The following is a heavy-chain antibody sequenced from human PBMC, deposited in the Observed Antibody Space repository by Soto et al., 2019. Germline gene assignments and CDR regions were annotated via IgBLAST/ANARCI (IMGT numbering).Heavy chain of an antibody. D-gene: IGHD3-10*01. CDR2: IYYSGST. CDR3: ARGVPYYYGSGSYYYFDY. Sequence: QVQLQESGPGLVKPSETLSLTCTVSGGSISSYYWSWIRQPPGKGLEWIGYIYYSGSTNYNPSLKSRVTISVDTSKNQFSLKLSSVTAADTAVYYCARGVPYYYGSGSYYYFDYWGQGTLVTVSS. CDR1: GGSISSYY. J-gene: IGHJ4*02. V-gene: IGHV4-59*01.